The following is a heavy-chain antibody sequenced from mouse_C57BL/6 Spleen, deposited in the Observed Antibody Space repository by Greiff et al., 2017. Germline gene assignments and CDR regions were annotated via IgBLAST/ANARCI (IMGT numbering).Heavy chain of an antibody. D-gene: IGHD2-4*01. CDR2: INPYNGGT. J-gene: IGHJ4*01. Sequence: EVQLQESGPVLVKPGASVKMSCKASGYTFTDYYMNWVKQSHGKSLEWIGVINPYNGGTSYNQKFKGKATLTVDKSSSTAYMELNSLTSEDSAVYYCARNNDYDLGAMDYWGQGTSVTVSS. CDR1: GYTFTDYY. V-gene: IGHV1-19*01. CDR3: ARNNDYDLGAMDY.